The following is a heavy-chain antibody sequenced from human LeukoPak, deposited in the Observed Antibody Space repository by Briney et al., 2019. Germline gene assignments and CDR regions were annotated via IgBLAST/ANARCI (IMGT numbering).Heavy chain of an antibody. CDR1: GGSISSGDYY. V-gene: IGHV4-30-4*01. Sequence: SETLSLTCTVSGGSISSGDYYWSWIRQPPGKGLEWIGYIYYSGSTYYNPSLKSRVTISVDTSKNQFSLKLSSVTAADTAVYYCASPRSYYDSSGYYISWGQETLVTVSS. D-gene: IGHD3-22*01. CDR3: ASPRSYYDSSGYYIS. J-gene: IGHJ5*02. CDR2: IYYSGST.